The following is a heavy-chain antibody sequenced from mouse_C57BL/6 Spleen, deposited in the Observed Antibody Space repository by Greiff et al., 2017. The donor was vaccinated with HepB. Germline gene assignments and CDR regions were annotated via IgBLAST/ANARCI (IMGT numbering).Heavy chain of an antibody. CDR2: IWSDGST. CDR1: GFSFTSYG. J-gene: IGHJ4*01. CDR3: ARHYSNYVYAMDY. Sequence: VKVVESGPGLVAPSQSLSITCTVSGFSFTSYGVHWVRQPQGKGLEWLVVIWSDGSTTYNSALKSRLSISKNNSNSQVFLKMNSLQTDDTAMYYCARHYSNYVYAMDYWGQGTSVTVSA. D-gene: IGHD2-5*01. V-gene: IGHV2-6-1*01.